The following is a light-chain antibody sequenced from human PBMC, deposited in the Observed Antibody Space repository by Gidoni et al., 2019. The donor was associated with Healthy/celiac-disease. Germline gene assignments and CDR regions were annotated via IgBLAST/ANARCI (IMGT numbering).Light chain of an antibody. J-gene: IGKJ1*01. Sequence: MVHPPAPVSGTQGERTTIDCKAKKSSSSKLAWYQQKPGQAPRLLIYGASTRATGIPARFSGSGSGTEFTLTISSRQSEDFAVYYCQQYNNWLRTFGQGTKVEIK. CDR2: GAS. CDR3: QQYNNWLRT. V-gene: IGKV3-15*01. CDR1: KSSSSK.